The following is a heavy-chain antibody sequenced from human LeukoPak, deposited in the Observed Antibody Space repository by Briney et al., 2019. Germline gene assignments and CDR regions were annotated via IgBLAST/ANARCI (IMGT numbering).Heavy chain of an antibody. CDR2: IYTSGST. J-gene: IGHJ4*02. D-gene: IGHD3-10*01. CDR1: GGSISSGSYY. Sequence: KASETLSLTCAVSGGSISSGSYYWSWIRQPAGKGLEWIGRIYTSGSTNYNPSLKSRVTISVDTSKNQFSLKLSSVTAADTAVYYCARGDVVRGVIFGYYWGQGTLVTVSS. V-gene: IGHV4-61*02. CDR3: ARGDVVRGVIFGYY.